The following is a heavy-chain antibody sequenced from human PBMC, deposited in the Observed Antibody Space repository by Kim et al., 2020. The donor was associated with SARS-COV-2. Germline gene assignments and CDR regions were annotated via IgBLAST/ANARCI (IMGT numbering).Heavy chain of an antibody. V-gene: IGHV4-59*01. CDR2: IFYTGRT. Sequence: SETLSLTCTVSGASISGYYWGWIRQPPGKGLEYIGYIFYTGRTNYNPPLKSRVTISFDKSKNQFSLHLNSVTAADTAVYYCARGSTFYYDAGIYFKPWGYFDFWGRGTLVTVPS. J-gene: IGHJ4*02. D-gene: IGHD3-10*01. CDR3: ARGSTFYYDAGIYFKPWGYFDF. CDR1: GASISGYY.